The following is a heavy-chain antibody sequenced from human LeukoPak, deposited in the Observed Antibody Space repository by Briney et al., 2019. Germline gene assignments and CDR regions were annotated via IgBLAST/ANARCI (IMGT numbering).Heavy chain of an antibody. CDR3: ARGPDYDILTGFDY. Sequence: SETLSLTCTVSGGSISSYYWSWIRQPPGNGLEWIGYIYYSGSTNYNPSLKSRVTTSVDTSKNQFSLKLSSVTAADTAVYYCARGPDYDILTGFDYWGQGTLVTVSS. J-gene: IGHJ4*02. D-gene: IGHD3-9*01. CDR1: GGSISSYY. V-gene: IGHV4-59*01. CDR2: IYYSGST.